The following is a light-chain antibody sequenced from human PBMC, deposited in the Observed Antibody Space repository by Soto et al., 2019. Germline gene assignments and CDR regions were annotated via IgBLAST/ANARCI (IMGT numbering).Light chain of an antibody. J-gene: IGKJ5*01. CDR2: GPS. CDR1: QSVSSSY. V-gene: IGKV3-20*01. CDR3: QQYGSSQSIT. Sequence: ILLTQSPCTLALSPGERATLSCRASQSVSSSYLACYQQKPGHAPRLLIYGPSSRATGIPDRFSGSGSGTDFTLTISRLEPEDFAAHYCQQYGSSQSITFGQGTRLEIK.